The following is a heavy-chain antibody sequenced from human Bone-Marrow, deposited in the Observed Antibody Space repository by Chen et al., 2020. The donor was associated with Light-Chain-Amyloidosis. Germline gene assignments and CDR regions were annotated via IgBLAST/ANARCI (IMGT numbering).Heavy chain of an antibody. CDR1: GYTFPNYW. CDR2: IYPDDSDA. V-gene: IGHV5-51*01. CDR3: ARRRDGYNFDY. Sequence: EVQLEQSGPEVKKPGESLKISCKGSGYTFPNYWIGWVRQMPGKGLEWMGVIYPDDSDARYSPSFEGQVTISADKSITTAYLQWRGLKASDTAMYYWARRRDGYNFDYWGQGTLVTVSS. D-gene: IGHD5-12*01. J-gene: IGHJ4*02.